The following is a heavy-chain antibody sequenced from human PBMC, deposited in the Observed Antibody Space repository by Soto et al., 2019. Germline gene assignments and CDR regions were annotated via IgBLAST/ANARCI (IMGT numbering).Heavy chain of an antibody. V-gene: IGHV1-24*01. J-gene: IGHJ6*02. CDR1: GYTLTELS. CDR3: ALSNYVDYYYGMDV. CDR2: FDPEDGET. D-gene: IGHD4-4*01. Sequence: GASVKVSCKVSGYTLTELSMHWVRQAPGKGLEWMGGFDPEDGETIYAQKFQGRVTMTEDTSTDTAYMELSSLRSEDTAVYYCALSNYVDYYYGMDVWGQGTTVTVS.